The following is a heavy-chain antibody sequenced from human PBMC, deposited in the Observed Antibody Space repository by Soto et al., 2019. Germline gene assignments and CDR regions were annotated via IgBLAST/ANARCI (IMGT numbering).Heavy chain of an antibody. J-gene: IGHJ4*02. D-gene: IGHD3-22*01. CDR1: GGSISSGGYS. V-gene: IGHV4-30-2*01. Sequence: SETLSLTCAVSGGSISSGGYSWSWIRQPPGKGLEWIGYIYHSGSTYYNPSLKSRVTISVDRSKNQFSLKLSSVTAADTAVYYCARGPDYYHSSGYFTYFDYWGQGTLVTVPS. CDR2: IYHSGST. CDR3: ARGPDYYHSSGYFTYFDY.